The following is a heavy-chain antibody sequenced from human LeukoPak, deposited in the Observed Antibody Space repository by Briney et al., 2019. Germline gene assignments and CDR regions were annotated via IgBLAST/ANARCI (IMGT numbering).Heavy chain of an antibody. D-gene: IGHD6-19*01. J-gene: IGHJ4*02. CDR2: IKQDGSEK. Sequence: GGSLRLSCAASGFTFSSYWMSWVRQAPGKGLEWVANIKQDGSEKYYVDSVKGRFTTSRDNAKNSLYLQMNSLRADDTAVYYCARVSKESSAWGYWGQGTLVTVSS. V-gene: IGHV3-7*03. CDR3: ARVSKESSAWGY. CDR1: GFTFSSYW.